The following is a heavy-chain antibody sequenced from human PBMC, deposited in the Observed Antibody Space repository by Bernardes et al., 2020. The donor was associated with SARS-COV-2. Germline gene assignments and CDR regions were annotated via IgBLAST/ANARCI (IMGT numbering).Heavy chain of an antibody. CDR1: GGSISSYY. CDR2: IYYSGST. J-gene: IGHJ4*02. V-gene: IGHV4-59*01. D-gene: IGHD3-16*02. CDR3: ARGSGGYDYLWGSYHPLGY. Sequence: SETLSLTCIVSGGSISSYYWSWIRQPPGKGLEWIGYIYYSGSTNYNPSLKSRLTISVDTSKNQFSLKLRSVTAADTAMYYCARGSGGYDYLWGSYHPLGYWGQGTLVTVSS.